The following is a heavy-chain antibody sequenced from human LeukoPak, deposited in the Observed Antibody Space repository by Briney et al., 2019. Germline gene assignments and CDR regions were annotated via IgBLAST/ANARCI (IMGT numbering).Heavy chain of an antibody. J-gene: IGHJ5*02. Sequence: PGGSLRLSCVVSGFTVSNNFMTWVRQAPGKGLEWVSLIYSGGNIYCADSVKGRFTISRDGSKNTLYLQMNSLRAEDTAVYYCARDPGAAAGNLWSWGQGTLVTVSS. D-gene: IGHD6-13*01. CDR2: IYSGGNI. V-gene: IGHV3-66*01. CDR1: GFTVSNNF. CDR3: ARDPGAAAGNLWS.